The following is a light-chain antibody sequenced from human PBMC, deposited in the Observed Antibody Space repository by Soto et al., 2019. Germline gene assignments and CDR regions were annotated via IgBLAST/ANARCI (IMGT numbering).Light chain of an antibody. V-gene: IGKV3-15*01. CDR3: QQYYDWPSLT. CDR1: QSVSSN. J-gene: IGKJ4*01. CDR2: GAS. Sequence: EIMMTQSPATLSVSPGERATFSCRASQSVSSNLAWYQQKAGQAPRLLIYGASARSTGIPARFSGSESGTEFTLSISSLQSEAFAVYYCQQYYDWPSLTFGGGTKVEIK.